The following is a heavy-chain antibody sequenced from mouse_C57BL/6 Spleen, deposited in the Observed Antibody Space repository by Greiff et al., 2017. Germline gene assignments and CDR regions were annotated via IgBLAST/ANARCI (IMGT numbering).Heavy chain of an antibody. J-gene: IGHJ4*01. CDR3: ARELGRAMDY. CDR1: GYTFTSYW. Sequence: VQLQQPGAELVMPGASVKLSCKASGYTFTSYWMHWVKQRPGQGLEWIGEIDPSDSYTNYNQKFKGQSTLTVDKSSSTAYMQPSSLTSEDSAVYYCARELGRAMDYWGQGTSVTVSS. V-gene: IGHV1-69*01. D-gene: IGHD4-1*01. CDR2: IDPSDSYT.